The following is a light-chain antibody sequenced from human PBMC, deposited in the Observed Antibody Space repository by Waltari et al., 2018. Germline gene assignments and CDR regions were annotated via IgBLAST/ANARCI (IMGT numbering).Light chain of an antibody. CDR3: QQYYNWPPWT. CDR2: GAS. Sequence: EIIMTQSPATLSVSPGERATLSCRASQSVRSNLAWYQQKPGQTTRLLLYGASTRATGVPARFSGSVSGTEFTLTISSLQSEDFAIYYCQQYYNWPPWTFGQGTKVEIK. CDR1: QSVRSN. J-gene: IGKJ1*01. V-gene: IGKV3-15*01.